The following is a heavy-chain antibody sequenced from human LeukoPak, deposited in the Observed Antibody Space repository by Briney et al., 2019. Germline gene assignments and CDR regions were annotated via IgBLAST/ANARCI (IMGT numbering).Heavy chain of an antibody. Sequence: GGSLRLSCVASGFTFSAYAMNWVRLAPGKGLEWVSTFKTNSGQVYYAESVRGRFTISRDNSKNTVYLQMSSLRAEDTALYYCARSLPDYPRFDYWGQGALVTVSS. CDR1: GFTFSAYA. J-gene: IGHJ4*02. D-gene: IGHD4/OR15-4a*01. V-gene: IGHV3-23*01. CDR3: ARSLPDYPRFDY. CDR2: FKTNSGQV.